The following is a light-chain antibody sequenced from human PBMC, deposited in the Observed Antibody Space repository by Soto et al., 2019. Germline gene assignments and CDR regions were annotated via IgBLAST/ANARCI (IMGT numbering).Light chain of an antibody. CDR2: FAS. CDR3: QQHYSYPLT. V-gene: IGKV1-16*02. J-gene: IGKJ4*01. CDR1: QDINSH. Sequence: DIQMTQSPSSLSASVGDRVTMTCRASQDINSHLAWFQQRPGEAPKSLIYFASSLQSGVPSKFSGSGSGTDFTLTISSLQPEDFATYYCQQHYSYPLTFGGGTKVEIK.